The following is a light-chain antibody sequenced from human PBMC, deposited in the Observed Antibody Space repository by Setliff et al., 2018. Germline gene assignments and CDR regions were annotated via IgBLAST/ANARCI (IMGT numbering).Light chain of an antibody. CDR2: DVS. CDR3: CSYTSTETPYV. CDR1: SSDVGGYHY. Sequence: QSVLTQPRSVPGSPGQSVTISCTGTSSDVGGYHYGGDYYVSWYQQYPGKAPKLMIYDVSKRPSGVSNRFSGSKSGNTASLTISGLQPEDEADYYCCSYTSTETPYVFGIGTKV. V-gene: IGLV2-11*01. J-gene: IGLJ6*01.